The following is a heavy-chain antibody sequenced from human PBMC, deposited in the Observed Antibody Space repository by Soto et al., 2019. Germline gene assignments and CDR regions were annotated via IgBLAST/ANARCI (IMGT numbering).Heavy chain of an antibody. CDR2: IWYDGRLQ. D-gene: IGHD5-12*01. Sequence: QVQMVESGGGVVQPGRSLRLSCAASGFSFENYGMHWVRQAPGRGLEWVAIIWYDGRLQYYAAAVKGRFTISRDNSKNTRYLEMNSLRAEDTAVYYCANLWGDGYNLGQDYNGMDVWGQGTTVIVSS. J-gene: IGHJ6*02. CDR1: GFSFENYG. V-gene: IGHV3-33*06. CDR3: ANLWGDGYNLGQDYNGMDV.